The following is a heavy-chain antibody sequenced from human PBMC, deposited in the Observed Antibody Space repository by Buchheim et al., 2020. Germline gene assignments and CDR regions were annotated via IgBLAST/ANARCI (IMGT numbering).Heavy chain of an antibody. CDR1: GFTFTNYW. V-gene: IGHV3-7*01. J-gene: IGHJ4*02. Sequence: EVQLVESGGGLVQPGGSLRLSCAASGFTFTNYWMSWVRQAPGKGLEWVANIKQDGSDKYYVDSVRGRFIISRDNAKNSLYLQMNSLRAEDTAVYYCATDGWHFDYWGRGTL. CDR2: IKQDGSDK. D-gene: IGHD5-24*01. CDR3: ATDGWHFDY.